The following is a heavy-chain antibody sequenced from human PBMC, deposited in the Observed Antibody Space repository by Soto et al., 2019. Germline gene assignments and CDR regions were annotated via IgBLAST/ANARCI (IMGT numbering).Heavy chain of an antibody. CDR1: GFTFSGSA. CDR3: ARGVYDFWSGHPKGLDY. J-gene: IGHJ4*02. CDR2: IRSEANSYAT. V-gene: IGHV3-73*01. Sequence: GGSLRLSCAASGFTFSGSAMHWVRQASGKGLEWVGRIRSEANSYATAYAVSVKGKFTISRDDSRNTAYLQMNSLKTEDTAVYYCARGVYDFWSGHPKGLDYWGQGTVVTVSS. D-gene: IGHD3-3*01.